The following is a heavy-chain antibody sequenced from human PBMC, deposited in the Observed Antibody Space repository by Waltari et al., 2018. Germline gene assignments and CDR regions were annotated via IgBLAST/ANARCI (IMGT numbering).Heavy chain of an antibody. CDR3: ARDPSGYADV. Sequence: EVQLVESGGGLVQPGGSLRLSCAASGFILRSYSMTRVRKAPGKGLEWVSYISSSGSVTYHADSVKGRFTISRDNAKNSLYLQMYSLRVEDTAVYYCARDPSGYADVWGKGTTVTVSS. CDR1: GFILRSYS. J-gene: IGHJ6*04. CDR2: ISSSGSVT. D-gene: IGHD5-12*01. V-gene: IGHV3-48*01.